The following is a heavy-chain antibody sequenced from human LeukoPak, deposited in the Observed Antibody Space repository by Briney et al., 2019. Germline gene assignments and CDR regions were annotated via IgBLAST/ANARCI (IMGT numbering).Heavy chain of an antibody. Sequence: GGSLRLSCVASGFTLGKYWMSWVRQAPGKGLEWVANIKLDGSEKNYVDSVKGRFTISRDNTKNSLYLQMNSLRVEDTAVFYCARDQYDTWSRRGNFDSWGQGTLVVVSS. CDR1: GFTLGKYW. CDR2: IKLDGSEK. V-gene: IGHV3-7*03. CDR3: ARDQYDTWSRRGNFDS. J-gene: IGHJ4*02. D-gene: IGHD3-3*01.